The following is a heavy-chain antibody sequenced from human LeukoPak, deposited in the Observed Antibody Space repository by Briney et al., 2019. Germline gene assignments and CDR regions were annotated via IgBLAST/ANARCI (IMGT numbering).Heavy chain of an antibody. Sequence: ASVKVSCKASGYTFTGYYMHWVRQAPGQGLEWMGWINPNSGGTNYAQKFQGRVTMTRDTSISTAYMELSRLRSDDTAVYYCARDTEEVRSGGIEKSGCKYCGQGNVVTVSS. D-gene: IGHD2-15*01. J-gene: IGHJ4*02. CDR1: GYTFTGYY. CDR2: INPNSGGT. V-gene: IGHV1-2*02. CDR3: ARDTEEVRSGGIEKSGCKY.